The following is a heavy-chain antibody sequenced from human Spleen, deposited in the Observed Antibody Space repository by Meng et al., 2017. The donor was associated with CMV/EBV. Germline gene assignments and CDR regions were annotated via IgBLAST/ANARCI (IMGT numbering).Heavy chain of an antibody. J-gene: IGHJ5*02. Sequence: GESLKISCKGSGYSFTSYWIGWVRQMPGKGLEWMGIIYPGDPDTRYSPSFQGQVTISADKSISTAYLQWSSLKASDTAMYYCARTSQGIAAAGWFDPWGQGTLVTVSS. V-gene: IGHV5-51*01. CDR1: GYSFTSYW. CDR3: ARTSQGIAAAGWFDP. D-gene: IGHD6-13*01. CDR2: IYPGDPDT.